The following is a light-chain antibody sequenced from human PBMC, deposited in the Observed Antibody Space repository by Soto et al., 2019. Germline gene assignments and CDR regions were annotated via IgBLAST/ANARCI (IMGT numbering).Light chain of an antibody. V-gene: IGKV3-20*01. CDR3: QQYGSSPPIT. Sequence: EKVLTQSPGTLSLYPGERATLSCRAVQSVSSSYLAWYQQKPGQAPRLLIYGASSRATGIPDRFSGSGSGTDFTLTISRLEPEDFAVYYCQQYGSSPPITFGQGTRLEIK. J-gene: IGKJ5*01. CDR2: GAS. CDR1: QSVSSSY.